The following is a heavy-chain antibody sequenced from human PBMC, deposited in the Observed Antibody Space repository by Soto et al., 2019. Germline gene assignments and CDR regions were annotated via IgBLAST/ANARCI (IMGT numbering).Heavy chain of an antibody. J-gene: IGHJ4*02. Sequence: ASVKVSCKASGYTFTSYYMHWVRQAPGQGLEWMGRMNPSSGNTGYAQKFQGRVTMTRNTSISTAYMELSSLRSEDTAVYYCARVKSSSGLGYWGQGTLVTVSS. CDR1: GYTFTSYY. CDR3: ARVKSSSGLGY. CDR2: MNPSSGNT. V-gene: IGHV1-8*02. D-gene: IGHD6-13*01.